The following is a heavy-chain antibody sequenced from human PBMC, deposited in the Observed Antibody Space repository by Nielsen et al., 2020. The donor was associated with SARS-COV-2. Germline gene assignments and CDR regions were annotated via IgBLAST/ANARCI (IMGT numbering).Heavy chain of an antibody. J-gene: IGHJ4*02. CDR2: IWYDGSNK. D-gene: IGHD1-26*01. V-gene: IGHV3-33*01. CDR3: ARDSAGLGGSYYGDY. CDR1: VFTFSSYG. Sequence: SCSASVFTFSSYGMHWVRQAPGKGLEWVAVIWYDGSNKYYADSVKGRFTISRDNSKNTLYLQMNSLRAEDTAVYYCARDSAGLGGSYYGDYWGQGTLVTVSS.